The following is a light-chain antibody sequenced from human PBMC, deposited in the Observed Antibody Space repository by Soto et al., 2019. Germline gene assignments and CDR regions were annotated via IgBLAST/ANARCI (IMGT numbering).Light chain of an antibody. CDR2: AAS. CDR1: QGIASW. CDR3: QQANSFPYT. V-gene: IGKV1D-12*01. J-gene: IGKJ2*01. Sequence: IRMTLSPSSVSASVGYRVTITCRASQGIASWLAWYQQKGGKAPKLLIFAASSLQSGVPSRFSGSGYGTDFNLTINSLQTEDFATYYCQQANSFPYTFGQGTKVDIK.